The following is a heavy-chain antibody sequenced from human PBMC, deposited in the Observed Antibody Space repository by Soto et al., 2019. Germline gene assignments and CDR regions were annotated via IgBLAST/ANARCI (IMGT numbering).Heavy chain of an antibody. CDR3: AADPYYYDSSSYYSFDY. CDR2: VVVGSGNT. D-gene: IGHD3-22*01. V-gene: IGHV1-58*01. CDR1: GFTFRSTA. J-gene: IGHJ4*02. Sequence: ASVKVSCKASGFTFRSTAVQWVRQARGQRLEWIGWVVVGSGNTDYAQEFQDRVTITRDMSTSTTYMELSSLTSKDTAVYYCAADPYYYDSSSYYSFDYWGQGTLVTVSS.